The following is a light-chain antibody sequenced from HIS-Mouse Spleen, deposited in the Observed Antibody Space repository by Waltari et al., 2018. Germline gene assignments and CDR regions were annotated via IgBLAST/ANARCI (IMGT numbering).Light chain of an antibody. CDR1: SSDVGSYNL. CDR3: CSYAGSSTWV. V-gene: IGLV2-23*01. J-gene: IGLJ3*02. Sequence: QSALTQPASVSGSPGQSITISCTGTSSDVGSYNLVSWYQQHPGKAPKIMIYEGSKRPSGVCKRFSGSKSGNTASLTIAGLQAEDEADYYCCSYAGSSTWVFGGGTKLTVL. CDR2: EGS.